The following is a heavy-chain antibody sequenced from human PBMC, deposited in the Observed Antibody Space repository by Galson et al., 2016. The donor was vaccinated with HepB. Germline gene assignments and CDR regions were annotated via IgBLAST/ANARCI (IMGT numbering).Heavy chain of an antibody. CDR1: GFAFGDSA. Sequence: SLRLSCAASGFAFGDSALSWFRQAPGKGLEWIGFIRSKTYGATREYAASVKGRFTVSRDDSKSIAFLQMTSLKTEDTAVYYCASPNFDGPFDHWGLGTLVTVSS. CDR2: IRSKTYGATR. J-gene: IGHJ4*02. V-gene: IGHV3-49*03. CDR3: ASPNFDGPFDH. D-gene: IGHD3-9*01.